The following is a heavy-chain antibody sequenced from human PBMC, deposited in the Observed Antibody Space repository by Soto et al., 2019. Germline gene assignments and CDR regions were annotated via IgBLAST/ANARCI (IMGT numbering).Heavy chain of an antibody. CDR1: GYTFTNYD. Sequence: QVQLVQSGAEVKEPGASVKVSCKASGYTFTNYDTNWVRQATGQGPEWMGWMNPDSGDTGYVPNFQGRVTMTRSTSISTAYMELSDLRSEDTAVYYCARSRGGTGVHFDYWGQGTLVTVSS. CDR3: ARSRGGTGVHFDY. D-gene: IGHD7-27*01. V-gene: IGHV1-8*01. J-gene: IGHJ4*02. CDR2: MNPDSGDT.